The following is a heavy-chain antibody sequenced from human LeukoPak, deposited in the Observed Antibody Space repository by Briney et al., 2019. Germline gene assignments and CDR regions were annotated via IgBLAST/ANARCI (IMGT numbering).Heavy chain of an antibody. Sequence: SETLSLTCAVYGGSFIGFHWNWIRQPPGKGLEWIGEINHSGSTNYNPSLKSRVTISVDTSKNQFSLKLSSVTAADTAVYYCARGRVAARPRFDYWGQGTLVTVSS. CDR1: GGSFIGFH. CDR3: ARGRVAARPRFDY. CDR2: INHSGST. J-gene: IGHJ4*02. D-gene: IGHD6-6*01. V-gene: IGHV4-34*01.